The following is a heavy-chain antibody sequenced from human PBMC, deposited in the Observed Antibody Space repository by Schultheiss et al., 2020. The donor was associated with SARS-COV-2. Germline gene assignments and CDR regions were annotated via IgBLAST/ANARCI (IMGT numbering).Heavy chain of an antibody. D-gene: IGHD3-3*01. V-gene: IGHV4-61*08. CDR3: ARAKYYDFWSGYYPYYYYYMDV. Sequence: SQTLSLTCTVSGGSISSGGYYWGWIRQPPGKGLEWIGYIYYSGSTNYNPSLKSRVTISVDTSKNQFSLKLSSVTAADTAVYYCARAKYYDFWSGYYPYYYYYMDVWGKGTTVTVSS. CDR2: IYYSGST. CDR1: GGSISSGGYY. J-gene: IGHJ6*03.